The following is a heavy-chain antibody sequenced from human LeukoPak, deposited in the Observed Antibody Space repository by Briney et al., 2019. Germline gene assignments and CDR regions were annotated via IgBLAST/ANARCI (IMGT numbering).Heavy chain of an antibody. Sequence: GGSLRLSCAASGFAFGKFAMNWVRQAPGKGLEWVSAISNGGGSLTLYADSVKGRFTISRDNSKNTLYLQMNSLRAEDTAVYYCARAAPSGYGDYWGQGTLVTVSS. D-gene: IGHD5-12*01. J-gene: IGHJ4*02. V-gene: IGHV3-23*01. CDR1: GFAFGKFA. CDR3: ARAAPSGYGDY. CDR2: ISNGGGSLT.